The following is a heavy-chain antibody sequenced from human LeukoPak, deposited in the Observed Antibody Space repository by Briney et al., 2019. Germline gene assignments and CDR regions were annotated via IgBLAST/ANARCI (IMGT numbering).Heavy chain of an antibody. D-gene: IGHD5-18*01. Sequence: PGGSLRLSCAASGFTFSSYSMNWVRQAPGTGLEWVSSISSSSSYIYYADSVKGRFTISRDNAKNSLYLQMNSLRAEDTAVYYCARYSYGTWYFDYWGQGTLVTVSS. CDR1: GFTFSSYS. V-gene: IGHV3-21*01. J-gene: IGHJ4*02. CDR3: ARYSYGTWYFDY. CDR2: ISSSSSYI.